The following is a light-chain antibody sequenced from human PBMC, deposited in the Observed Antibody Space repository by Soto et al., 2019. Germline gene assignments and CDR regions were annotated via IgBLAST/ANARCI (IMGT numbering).Light chain of an antibody. J-gene: IGKJ1*01. CDR3: QQRSNCHLT. Sequence: DILLTQSPATLSLSPGERATLSCRASQSISILLAFYQQKPGEAPRLLIYDASTRANGVAARFSGSGSGTEFTLTISSLEPADISVYYCQQRSNCHLTFGQGTKVDIK. CDR2: DAS. CDR1: QSISIL. V-gene: IGKV3-11*01.